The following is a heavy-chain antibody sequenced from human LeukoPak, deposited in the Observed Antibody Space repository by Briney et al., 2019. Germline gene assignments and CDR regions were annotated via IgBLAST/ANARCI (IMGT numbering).Heavy chain of an antibody. D-gene: IGHD5-24*01. CDR2: IYYSGST. V-gene: IGHV4-59*01. Sequence: SETLSLTCTVSGGSISNYFWSWIRQPPGKGLEWIGYIYYSGSTNYNPSLKSRVTISVDTSKNQFSLKLSSVTAADTAVYYCARGRWLPLPDYWGQGTLVTVSS. CDR3: ARGRWLPLPDY. J-gene: IGHJ4*02. CDR1: GGSISNYF.